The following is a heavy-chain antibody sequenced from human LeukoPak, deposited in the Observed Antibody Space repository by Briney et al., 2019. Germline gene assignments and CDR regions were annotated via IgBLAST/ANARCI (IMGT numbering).Heavy chain of an antibody. CDR1: GFTFDDYA. CDR3: ARVHTSSYAADL. CDR2: ISSSSSTI. Sequence: GGSLRLSCAASGFTFDDYAMHWVRQAPGQGLEWISYISSSSSTIDFADSVKGRFTISRDNARNSVYLQMNSLRAEDTAVYYCARVHTSSYAADLWGQGTLVTVSS. D-gene: IGHD3-22*01. V-gene: IGHV3-48*04. J-gene: IGHJ5*02.